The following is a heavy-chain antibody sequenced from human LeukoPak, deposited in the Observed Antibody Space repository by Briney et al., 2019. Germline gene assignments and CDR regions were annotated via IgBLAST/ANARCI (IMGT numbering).Heavy chain of an antibody. Sequence: GRSLRLSCAASGFTFSSYAMHWVRQAPGKGLEWVAVISYDGSNKYYADSVKGRFTISRDNSKNTLYLQMNSLRAEDTAVYYCARDGSPMIAYYFDYWGQGTLVTVSS. D-gene: IGHD3-22*01. CDR1: GFTFSSYA. V-gene: IGHV3-30-3*01. CDR2: ISYDGSNK. J-gene: IGHJ4*02. CDR3: ARDGSPMIAYYFDY.